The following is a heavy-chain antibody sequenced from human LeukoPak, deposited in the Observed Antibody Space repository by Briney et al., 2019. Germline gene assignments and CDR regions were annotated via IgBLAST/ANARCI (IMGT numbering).Heavy chain of an antibody. CDR2: ISSSSSYI. D-gene: IGHD4-17*01. V-gene: IGHV3-21*01. Sequence: GGSLRLSCAASGFTFSSYSMNWVRQAPGKGLEWVSSISSSSSYIYYADSVKGRFTISRDNAKNSLYLQMNSLRAEDTAVYYCARTLTTVTTGDYWGQGALVTVSS. CDR3: ARTLTTVTTGDY. CDR1: GFTFSSYS. J-gene: IGHJ4*02.